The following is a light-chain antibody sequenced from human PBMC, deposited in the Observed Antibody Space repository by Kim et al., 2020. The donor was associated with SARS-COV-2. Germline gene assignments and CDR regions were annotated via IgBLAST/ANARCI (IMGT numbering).Light chain of an antibody. V-gene: IGLV2-23*01. CDR2: EAT. CDR1: SSDVGSYDL. CDR3: CSYAGSTTNYV. J-gene: IGLJ1*01. Sequence: QSALTQPASVSGSPGQSITISCTGTSSDVGSYDLVSWYQQHPGKAPKLMIYEATMRPSGISNRFSGSKSGNTASLTISGLQAEDEADYYCCSYAGSTTNYVFGTGTKATVL.